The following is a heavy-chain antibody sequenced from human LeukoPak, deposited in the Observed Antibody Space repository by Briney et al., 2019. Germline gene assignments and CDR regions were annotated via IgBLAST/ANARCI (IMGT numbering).Heavy chain of an antibody. CDR3: ARVCGSGSYHNPHFDY. Sequence: GGSLRLSCAASGFTFSSYWMSWVRQAPGKGLEWVANIKQDGSEKYYVDSVKGRFTISRDNAKNSLYLQMNSLRAEDTAVYYCARVCGSGSYHNPHFDYWGQGTLVTVSS. D-gene: IGHD3-10*01. CDR2: IKQDGSEK. J-gene: IGHJ4*02. CDR1: GFTFSSYW. V-gene: IGHV3-7*01.